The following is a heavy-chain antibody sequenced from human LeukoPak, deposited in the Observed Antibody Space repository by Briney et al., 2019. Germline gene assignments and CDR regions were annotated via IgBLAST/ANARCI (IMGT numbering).Heavy chain of an antibody. Sequence: PGGSLRLSCAASGFTFSNYAMHWVRQAPGKGLEWGAVVSYDGSNKYYAESVKGRFTISRDNSKNTLYLQMNSLRAEDAAIYYCATIGDRRTGELYRIDYWGQGTLVTVSS. CDR3: ATIGDRRTGELYRIDY. CDR1: GFTFSNYA. CDR2: VSYDGSNK. J-gene: IGHJ4*02. V-gene: IGHV3-30-3*01. D-gene: IGHD7-27*01.